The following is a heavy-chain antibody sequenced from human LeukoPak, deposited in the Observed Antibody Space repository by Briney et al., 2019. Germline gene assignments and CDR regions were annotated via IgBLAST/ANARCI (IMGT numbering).Heavy chain of an antibody. D-gene: IGHD3-16*02. CDR1: GFTVSTKY. CDR3: ATGHYRRTL. V-gene: IGHV3-66*01. J-gene: IGHJ4*02. Sequence: GGSLRLSRAVSGFTVSTKYMSWVRQAPGKGLEWVSVIYTDGSTYYADSVKGRFTISRDNSKNTLYLQMNSLRAEDTAVYYCATGHYRRTLGGQGTLVIVSS. CDR2: IYTDGST.